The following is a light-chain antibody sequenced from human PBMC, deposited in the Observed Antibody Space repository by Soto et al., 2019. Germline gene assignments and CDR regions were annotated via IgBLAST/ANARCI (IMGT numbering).Light chain of an antibody. Sequence: QPVLTQSPSASASLGASVKLTCTLSSGHSSYAIAWHQQQPEKGPRYLMKLNSDGSHSKGDGIPDRFSGSSSGAERYLTISSLQSEDEADYYCQTWDTGMVFGGGTKGPS. CDR3: QTWDTGMV. CDR2: LNSDGSH. J-gene: IGLJ2*01. V-gene: IGLV4-69*01. CDR1: SGHSSYA.